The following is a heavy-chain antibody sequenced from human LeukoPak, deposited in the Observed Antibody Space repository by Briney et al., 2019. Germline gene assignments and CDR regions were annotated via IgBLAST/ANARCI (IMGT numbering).Heavy chain of an antibody. CDR2: ISSSGSSI. Sequence: GGSLTLYCSASGFTISDYYMRWIRQAPGQELEWISYISSSGSSIYYADSVKGRVTISRDNAKNSLYLRMNSLRAEDTAVYYCARVNDGYSYGLRYWGQGTLVTVSS. J-gene: IGHJ4*02. CDR1: GFTISDYY. D-gene: IGHD5-18*01. CDR3: ARVNDGYSYGLRY. V-gene: IGHV3-11*01.